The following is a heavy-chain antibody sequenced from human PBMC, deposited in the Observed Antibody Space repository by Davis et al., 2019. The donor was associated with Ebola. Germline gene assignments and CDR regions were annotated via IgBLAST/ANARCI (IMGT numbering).Heavy chain of an antibody. V-gene: IGHV4-30-2*03. D-gene: IGHD5-12*01. CDR2: IYHSGST. J-gene: IGHJ6*02. Sequence: SETLSLTCAVSGGSISSGGYSWSWIRQPPGKGLEWIGYIYHSGSTNYNPSLKSRVTISVDTSKNQFSLKLSSVTAADTAVYYCARLSGRYSGYDYRREGPYYYYYGMDVWGQGTTVTVSS. CDR3: ARLSGRYSGYDYRREGPYYYYYGMDV. CDR1: GGSISSGGYS.